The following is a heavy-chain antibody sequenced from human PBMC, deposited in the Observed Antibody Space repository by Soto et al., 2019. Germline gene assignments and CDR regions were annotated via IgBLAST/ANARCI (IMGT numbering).Heavy chain of an antibody. CDR2: ISGSGGST. CDR1: GFTFSSYA. CDR3: AKVRVTTSLFREGGDYFDY. V-gene: IGHV3-23*01. Sequence: GGSLRLSCAASGFTFSSYAMSWVRQAPGKGLEWVSAISGSGGSTYYADSVKGRFTISRDNSKNTLYLQMNSLRAEDTAVYYCAKVRVTTSLFREGGDYFDYWGQGTLVTVSS. J-gene: IGHJ4*02. D-gene: IGHD4-17*01.